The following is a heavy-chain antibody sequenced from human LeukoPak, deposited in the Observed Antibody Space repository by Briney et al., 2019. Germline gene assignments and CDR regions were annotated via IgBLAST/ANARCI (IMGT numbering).Heavy chain of an antibody. J-gene: IGHJ5*02. V-gene: IGHV1-2*02. CDR1: GYTFTGYY. D-gene: IGHD1-26*01. Sequence: ASVKVSCKASGYTFTGYYMHWVRQAPGQGLEWMGWIIPNSGGPNYAQKFQGRVTMTRDTSISTAYMELSRLRSDDTAVYYCARVRIVGTPQAWFDPWGQGTLVTVSS. CDR3: ARVRIVGTPQAWFDP. CDR2: IIPNSGGP.